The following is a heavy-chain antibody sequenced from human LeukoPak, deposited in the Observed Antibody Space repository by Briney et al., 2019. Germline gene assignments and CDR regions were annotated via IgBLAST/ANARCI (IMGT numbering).Heavy chain of an antibody. V-gene: IGHV3-30*18. Sequence: PGRSLRLSCAASGFTFSNYGMHWVRQAPGKGLEWVAVISYDGSNKYYADSVKGRFTISRDNSKNTQYLQMNSLRAEDTAVYCCAKVARGYSYGCLDYWGQGTLVTVSS. CDR1: GFTFSNYG. J-gene: IGHJ4*02. CDR3: AKVARGYSYGCLDY. CDR2: ISYDGSNK. D-gene: IGHD5-18*01.